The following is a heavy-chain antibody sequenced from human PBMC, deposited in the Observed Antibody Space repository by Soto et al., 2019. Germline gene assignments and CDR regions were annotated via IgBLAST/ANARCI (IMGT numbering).Heavy chain of an antibody. J-gene: IGHJ4*02. CDR3: ATGRPNYFWSGYYYYFDY. CDR1: GYTLTELS. D-gene: IGHD3-3*01. CDR2: FDPEDGET. V-gene: IGHV1-24*01. Sequence: ASVKVSRKVSGYTLTELSMHWVRQAPGKGLEWMGGFDPEDGETIYAQKFQGRVTMTEDTSTDTAYMELSSLRSEDTAVYYCATGRPNYFWSGYYYYFDYWGQGTLVTVSS.